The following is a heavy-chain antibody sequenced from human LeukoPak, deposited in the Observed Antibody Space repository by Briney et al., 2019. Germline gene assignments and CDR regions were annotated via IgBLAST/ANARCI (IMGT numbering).Heavy chain of an antibody. J-gene: IGHJ4*02. CDR1: GGSISSGSYY. V-gene: IGHV4-61*02. CDR2: IYTSGST. CDR3: ARGRSGWTQIYYFDY. D-gene: IGHD6-19*01. Sequence: TSETLSLTCTVSGGSISSGSYYWSWIRQPAWKGLEWIGRIYTSGSTNYNPSLKSRVTISVDTSKNQFSLKLSSVTAADTAVYYCARGRSGWTQIYYFDYWGQGTLVTVSP.